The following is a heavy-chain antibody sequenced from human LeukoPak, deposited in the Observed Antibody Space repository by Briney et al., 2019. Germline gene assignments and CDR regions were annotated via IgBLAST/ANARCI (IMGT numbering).Heavy chain of an antibody. Sequence: SETLSLTCTVSGGSISSYYWSWIRQPPGKGLEWIGYIYYSGSTNYNPSLKSRVTISVDTSKNQFSLKLSSVTAADTAVYYCARDIATDYGGYYLDYWGQGTLVTVSS. CDR2: IYYSGST. J-gene: IGHJ4*02. V-gene: IGHV4-59*01. D-gene: IGHD4-17*01. CDR1: GGSISSYY. CDR3: ARDIATDYGGYYLDY.